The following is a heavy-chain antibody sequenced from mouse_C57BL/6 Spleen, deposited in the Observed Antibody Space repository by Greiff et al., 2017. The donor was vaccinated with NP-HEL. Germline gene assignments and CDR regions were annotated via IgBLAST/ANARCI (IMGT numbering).Heavy chain of an antibody. D-gene: IGHD1-1*01. Sequence: VQLQESDAELVKPGASVKISCKVSGYTFTDHTIHWMKQRPEQGLEWIGYIYPRDGSTKYNEKFKGKATLTADKSSSTAYMQLNSLTSEDSAVYFCARRDYYGSRYFDYWGQGTTLTVSS. CDR3: ARRDYYGSRYFDY. CDR1: GYTFTDHT. J-gene: IGHJ2*01. V-gene: IGHV1-78*01. CDR2: IYPRDGST.